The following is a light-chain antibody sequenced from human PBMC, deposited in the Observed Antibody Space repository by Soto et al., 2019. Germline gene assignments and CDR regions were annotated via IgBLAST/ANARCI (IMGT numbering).Light chain of an antibody. CDR2: DVS. J-gene: IGLJ1*01. CDR1: SSDVGGYTY. Sequence: QSALTQPASVSGSARQSITISCAGTSSDVGGYTYVSWYQQHPGKAPKLMIYDVSNRPSGVSNRFSGSKSGNTASLTISGLQAEDEADYYCTSYTSSSTPYVFGGGTKLTVL. CDR3: TSYTSSSTPYV. V-gene: IGLV2-14*01.